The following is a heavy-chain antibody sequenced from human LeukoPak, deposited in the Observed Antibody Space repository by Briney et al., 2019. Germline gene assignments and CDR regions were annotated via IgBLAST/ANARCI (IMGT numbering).Heavy chain of an antibody. J-gene: IGHJ4*02. CDR1: GGTFSSYA. D-gene: IGHD3-22*01. CDR2: IIPIFGTA. CDR3: ARMLSYYDSSGYSLLDY. Sequence: ASVKVSCKASGGTFSSYAISWVRQAPGQGLEWMGGIIPIFGTANYAQKFQGRVMITADESTSTAYMELSSLRSEDTAVYYCARMLSYYDSSGYSLLDYWGQGTLVTVSS. V-gene: IGHV1-69*13.